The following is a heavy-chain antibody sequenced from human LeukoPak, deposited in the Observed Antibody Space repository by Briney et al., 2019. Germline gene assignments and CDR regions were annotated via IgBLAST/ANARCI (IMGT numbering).Heavy chain of an antibody. Sequence: SSETLSLTCAVYGGSFSGYYWSWIRQPPGKGLEWIGEINHSGSTNYNPSLKSRVTISVDTSKNQFSLKLSSVTAADTAVYYCAVSGRKMGDQLVDYWGQGTLVTVSS. D-gene: IGHD2-2*01. J-gene: IGHJ4*02. V-gene: IGHV4-34*01. CDR2: INHSGST. CDR3: AVSGRKMGDQLVDY. CDR1: GGSFSGYY.